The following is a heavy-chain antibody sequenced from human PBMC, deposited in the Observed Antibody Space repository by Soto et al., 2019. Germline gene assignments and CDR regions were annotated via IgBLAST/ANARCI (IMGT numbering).Heavy chain of an antibody. CDR2: ISAYNGNT. V-gene: IGHV1-18*01. CDR3: ARGVTIYYYYYVMDV. D-gene: IGHD4-4*01. Sequence: ASVKVSCKASGYTFTSYGISWVRQAPGQGLEWMGRISAYNGNTNYAQKLQGRVTMTTDTSTSTAYMELRSLRSDDTAVYYCARGVTIYYYYYVMDVWGQGTTVTVSS. J-gene: IGHJ6*02. CDR1: GYTFTSYG.